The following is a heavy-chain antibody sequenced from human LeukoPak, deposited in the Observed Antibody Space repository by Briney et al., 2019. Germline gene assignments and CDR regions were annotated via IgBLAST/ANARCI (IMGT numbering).Heavy chain of an antibody. J-gene: IGHJ4*02. CDR3: ARLGWDESIVATTTTGDYFDY. Sequence: VASVKVSCKASGYTFTTYAINWVRQAPGQGLEWMGWINPNSGGTNYAQKFQGWVTMTRDTSISTAYMELSRLRSDDTAVYYCARLGWDESIVATTTTGDYFDYWGQGTLVTVSS. V-gene: IGHV1-2*04. CDR1: GYTFTTYA. D-gene: IGHD5-12*01. CDR2: INPNSGGT.